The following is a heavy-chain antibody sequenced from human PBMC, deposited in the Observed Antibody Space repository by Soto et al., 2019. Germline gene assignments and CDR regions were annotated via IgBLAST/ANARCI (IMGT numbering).Heavy chain of an antibody. CDR2: IHYSGST. V-gene: IGHV4-31*01. CDR1: GCSISSGGYY. J-gene: IGHJ3*02. CDR3: ARGEGPYSGSSGAFDI. Sequence: SENLYLTCTFSGCSISSGGYYWSWIRQHPGKGQERIGYIHYSGSTYYNPSLKSQVKISLDTYTKQLSLNLSTKTAADTAVYYCARGEGPYSGSSGAFDIWGQGTMVT. D-gene: IGHD1-26*01.